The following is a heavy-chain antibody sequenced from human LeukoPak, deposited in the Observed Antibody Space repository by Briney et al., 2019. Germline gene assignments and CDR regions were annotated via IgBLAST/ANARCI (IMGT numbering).Heavy chain of an antibody. CDR2: INAGNGNT. J-gene: IGHJ4*02. CDR1: GYTFTSYA. CDR3: ARVGGAGDFDY. D-gene: IGHD3-16*01. Sequence: ASVEASCKASGYTFTSYAMHWVRQAPGQRLEWMGWINAGNGNTKYSQKFQGRVTITRDTSASTAYMELSSLRSEDTAVYYCARVGGAGDFDYWGQGTLVTVSS. V-gene: IGHV1-3*01.